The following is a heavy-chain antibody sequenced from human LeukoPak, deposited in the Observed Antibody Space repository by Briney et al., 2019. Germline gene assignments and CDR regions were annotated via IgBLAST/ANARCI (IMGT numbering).Heavy chain of an antibody. CDR1: GFTFSNYG. D-gene: IGHD5-12*01. V-gene: IGHV3-33*08. CDR3: ARDGYDYIYYYYGMDV. Sequence: QAGGSLRLSCAASGFTFSNYGMNWVRQAPGKGLEWVAVIWYDGSNKYYADSVKGRFTISRDNSKNTLYLQMNSLRAEDTAVYYCARDGYDYIYYYYGMDVWGQGTTVTVSS. J-gene: IGHJ6*02. CDR2: IWYDGSNK.